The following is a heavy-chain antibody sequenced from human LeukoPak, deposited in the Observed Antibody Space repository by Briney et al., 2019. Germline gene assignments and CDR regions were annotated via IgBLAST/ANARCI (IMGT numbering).Heavy chain of an antibody. J-gene: IGHJ6*02. V-gene: IGHV3-9*01. CDR3: AKDIKGRVTLACGMDV. Sequence: GGSLRLSCAASGFTFDDYAMHWVRQAPGKGLEWVSGISWNSGSIGYADSVKGRFTISRDNAKNSLYLQMNSLRAEDTALYYCAKDIKGRVTLACGMDVWGQGTTVTVSS. D-gene: IGHD2-21*02. CDR1: GFTFDDYA. CDR2: ISWNSGSI.